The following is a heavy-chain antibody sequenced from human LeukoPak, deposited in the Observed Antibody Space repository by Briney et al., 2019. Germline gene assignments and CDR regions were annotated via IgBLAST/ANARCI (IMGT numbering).Heavy chain of an antibody. D-gene: IGHD5-12*01. Sequence: PGGSLRLSCAASGFSFSVYEMHWVRQAPGKGLEWISDISSSGATIYYADSVKGRFTISRDNAKNSLYLQMNSLGAEDTAVYYCATLTVATSFDYWGQGTLVTVSS. CDR3: ATLTVATSFDY. J-gene: IGHJ4*02. CDR2: ISSSGATI. CDR1: GFSFSVYE. V-gene: IGHV3-48*03.